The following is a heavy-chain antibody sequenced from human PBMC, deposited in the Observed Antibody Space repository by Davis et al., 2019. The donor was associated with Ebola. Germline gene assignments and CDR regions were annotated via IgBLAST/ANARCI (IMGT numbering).Heavy chain of an antibody. CDR1: GFTFSDYY. Sequence: GESLKISCAASGFTFSDYYMSWIRQAPGKRLEWVSYISSSGSTIYYADSVKGRFTISRDNAKNSLYLQMNSLRAEDTAVYYCARGEKRWLQLEGIDYWGQGTLVTVSS. V-gene: IGHV3-11*01. CDR3: ARGEKRWLQLEGIDY. CDR2: ISSSGSTI. D-gene: IGHD5-24*01. J-gene: IGHJ4*02.